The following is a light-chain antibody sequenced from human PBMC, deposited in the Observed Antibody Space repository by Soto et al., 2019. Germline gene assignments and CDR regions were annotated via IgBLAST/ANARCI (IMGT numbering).Light chain of an antibody. CDR1: QGISNY. J-gene: IGKJ1*01. CDR3: QKYDSTPWT. V-gene: IGKV1-27*01. Sequence: DIQMTQSPSALSASVRDRVTITCRTRQGISNYLAWYQQKPGKVPKLLIYAASTLQSGVPSRFSGSGSGTDFTLTISSLQPEDVATYYCQKYDSTPWTFGQVTKVEIK. CDR2: AAS.